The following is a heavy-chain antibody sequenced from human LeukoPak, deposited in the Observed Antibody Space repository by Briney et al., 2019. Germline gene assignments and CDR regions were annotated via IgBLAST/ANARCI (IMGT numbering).Heavy chain of an antibody. D-gene: IGHD2-2*01. CDR1: GFSFSSYA. CDR2: ITGSGGSL. V-gene: IGHV3-23*01. Sequence: GGSLRLSCVGSGFSFSSYAMTWVRQAPGKGLEWVSAITGSGGSLYYADSVKGRITVSRDNSKNTLYLQMNGLRAEDTAVYYCAKDLERGYCSSTSCLDAFDIWGQGTMVTVSS. CDR3: AKDLERGYCSSTSCLDAFDI. J-gene: IGHJ3*02.